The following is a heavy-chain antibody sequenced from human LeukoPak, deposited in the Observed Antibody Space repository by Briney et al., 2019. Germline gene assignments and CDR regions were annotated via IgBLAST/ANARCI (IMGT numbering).Heavy chain of an antibody. CDR1: GFTFSSYA. CDR2: ISYDGSNK. D-gene: IGHD1-26*01. Sequence: PGGSLGLSCAASGFTFSSYAMHWVRQAPGKGLEWVAVISYDGSNKYYADSVKGRFTISRDNSKNTLYLQMNSLRAEDTAVYYCARALVGATFGYFDYWGQGTLVTVSS. J-gene: IGHJ4*02. V-gene: IGHV3-30-3*01. CDR3: ARALVGATFGYFDY.